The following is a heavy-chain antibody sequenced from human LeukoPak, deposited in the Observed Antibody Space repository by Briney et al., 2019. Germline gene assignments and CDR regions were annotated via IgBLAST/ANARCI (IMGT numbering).Heavy chain of an antibody. Sequence: PSETLSLTCTVSGGSISGSSYYWGWIRQPPGKGLEWIGYVYYSGSTEYNPSLRSRVTISLEMSKHQFSLNLTSVTAADTAVYYCASNTGTVFDYWGQGALVTVSS. CDR3: ASNTGTVFDY. V-gene: IGHV4-61*05. D-gene: IGHD7-27*01. CDR2: VYYSGST. CDR1: GGSISGSSYY. J-gene: IGHJ4*02.